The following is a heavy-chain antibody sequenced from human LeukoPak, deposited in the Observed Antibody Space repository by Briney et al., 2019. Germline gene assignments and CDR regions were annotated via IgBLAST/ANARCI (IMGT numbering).Heavy chain of an antibody. D-gene: IGHD4-11*01. CDR3: AKRSSNYDAFYFDY. Sequence: GGSLRLSCAASGFTFSSYAMSWVRQAPGKGLEWVSAISGSGGSTYYADSVKGRFTISRDNSKNTLYLQMNSLRAEDTAVYYRAKRSSNYDAFYFDYWGQGTLVTVSS. V-gene: IGHV3-23*01. CDR1: GFTFSSYA. CDR2: ISGSGGST. J-gene: IGHJ4*02.